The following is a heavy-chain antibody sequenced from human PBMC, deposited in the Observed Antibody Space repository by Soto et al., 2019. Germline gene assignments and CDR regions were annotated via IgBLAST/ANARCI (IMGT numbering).Heavy chain of an antibody. J-gene: IGHJ4*02. D-gene: IGHD3-10*01. CDR1: GCTFSSYA. Sequence: SVKVSCKATGCTFSSYAISCVRQAPGQVLEWMGGIIPIFGTANYAQKFQGRVTITADESTSTAYMELSSLRSEDTAVYYCAREGRGYYGSGSHFDYWGQGTLVTVSS. CDR3: AREGRGYYGSGSHFDY. V-gene: IGHV1-69*13. CDR2: IIPIFGTA.